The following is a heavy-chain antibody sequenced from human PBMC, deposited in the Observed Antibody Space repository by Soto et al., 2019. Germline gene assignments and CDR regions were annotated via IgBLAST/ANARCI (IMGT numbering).Heavy chain of an antibody. Sequence: EVQLVESGGGLVQPGGSLRLSCAASGFTFSSYSMNWVRQAPGKGLEWVSYISSSSSTIYYADSVKGRFTISRDNAKNSLYLQMNSLRAEDTAVYYCARDDPEHYYYGMDVWGQGTTVTVSS. CDR3: ARDDPEHYYYGMDV. V-gene: IGHV3-48*01. J-gene: IGHJ6*02. CDR1: GFTFSSYS. CDR2: ISSSSSTI.